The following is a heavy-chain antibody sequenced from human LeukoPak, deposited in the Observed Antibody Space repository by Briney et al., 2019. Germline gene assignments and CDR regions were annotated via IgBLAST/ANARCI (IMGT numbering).Heavy chain of an antibody. CDR2: ISSSGSTL. D-gene: IGHD6-6*01. Sequence: GGSLRLSCAASGFTFSDYYMSWIRQAPGKGLEWVSYISSSGSTLYYADSVRGRFTISRDNAKNSLYLQMNSLRAEDTAVYYCARISSSTLSPHVMDVWGKGTTVTVSS. CDR3: ARISSSTLSPHVMDV. V-gene: IGHV3-11*01. CDR1: GFTFSDYY. J-gene: IGHJ6*04.